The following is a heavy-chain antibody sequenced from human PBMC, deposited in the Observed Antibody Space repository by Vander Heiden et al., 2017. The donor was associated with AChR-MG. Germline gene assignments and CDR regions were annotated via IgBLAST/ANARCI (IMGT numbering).Heavy chain of an antibody. CDR3: AREGRKQQLGKIYYYYGMDV. CDR2: IIPIFGTA. V-gene: IGHV1-69*01. Sequence: QVQLVQSGAEVKKPGSSVKVSCKAAGGTFSSYAIRGVRQPPGQGLEWMGGIIPIFGTANYAQKFQGRVTITADESTSTAYMELSSLRSEDTAVYYCAREGRKQQLGKIYYYYGMDVWGQGTTVTVSS. J-gene: IGHJ6*02. D-gene: IGHD6-13*01. CDR1: GGTFSSYA.